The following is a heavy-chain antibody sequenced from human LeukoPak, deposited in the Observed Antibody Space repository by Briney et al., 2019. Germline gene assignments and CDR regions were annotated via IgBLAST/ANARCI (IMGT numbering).Heavy chain of an antibody. V-gene: IGHV3-11*01. D-gene: IGHD3-10*01. CDR3: AREGHNLWFGTGFDF. Sequence: GGSLRLSCAVSGFNFSDYYMSWIRQAPGKGLEWVSYISSSGSTIYYADSVKGRFTISRDNAKNSLYLQMNSLRPEDTAVYYCAREGHNLWFGTGFDFWGQGTLVTVSS. J-gene: IGHJ4*02. CDR2: ISSSGSTI. CDR1: GFNFSDYY.